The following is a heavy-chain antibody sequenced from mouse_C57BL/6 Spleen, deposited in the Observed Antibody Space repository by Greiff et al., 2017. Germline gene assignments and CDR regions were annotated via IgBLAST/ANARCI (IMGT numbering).Heavy chain of an antibody. V-gene: IGHV5-16*01. CDR2: INYDGSST. Sequence: EVKLVESEGGLVQPGSSMKLSCTASGFTFSDYYMAWVRQVPEKGLEWVANINYDGSSTYYLDSLKSRFIISRDTAKNILYLQMSSLKSEDTATYYCARPHDYGSSYWFAYWGQGTLVTVSA. J-gene: IGHJ3*01. CDR1: GFTFSDYY. D-gene: IGHD1-1*01. CDR3: ARPHDYGSSYWFAY.